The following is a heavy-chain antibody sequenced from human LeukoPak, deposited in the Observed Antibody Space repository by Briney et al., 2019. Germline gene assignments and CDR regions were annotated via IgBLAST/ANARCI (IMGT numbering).Heavy chain of an antibody. CDR2: INPNSGGT. J-gene: IGHJ4*02. D-gene: IGHD3-10*01. V-gene: IGHV1-2*02. CDR3: ARSYGSGDSRH. Sequence: GASVKVSCKASGYTFIGYYMHWVRQAPGQGLEWMGWINPNSGGTNYAQKFQGRISMTRDTSISTAYMELSRLTSDDTAVYYCARSYGSGDSRHWGQGTLVTVSS. CDR1: GYTFIGYY.